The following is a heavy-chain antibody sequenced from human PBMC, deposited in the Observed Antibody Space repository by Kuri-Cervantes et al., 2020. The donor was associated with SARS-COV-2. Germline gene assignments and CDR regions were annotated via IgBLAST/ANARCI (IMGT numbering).Heavy chain of an antibody. CDR2: IYYSGST. D-gene: IGHD5-18*01. Sequence: SCTVSGGSISSYYWSWIRQPTGKGLEWIGYIYYSGSTNYNPSLKSRVTISVDTSKNQFSLKLSSVTAVYTAMYYCARDWGYSYAEGAFDIWGQGTLVTVSS. CDR1: GGSISSYY. V-gene: IGHV4-59*01. J-gene: IGHJ3*02. CDR3: ARDWGYSYAEGAFDI.